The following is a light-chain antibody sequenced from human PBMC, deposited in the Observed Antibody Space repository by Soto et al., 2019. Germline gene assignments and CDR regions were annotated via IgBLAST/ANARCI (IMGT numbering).Light chain of an antibody. V-gene: IGLV2-23*01. CDR2: EGF. J-gene: IGLJ1*01. CDR3: SSYAGSTTDV. CDR1: TNDVGTYNL. Sequence: QSVLTQPASVSGSPGQSITLSCTGTTNDVGTYNLVSWYQQHPGKPPKLMIYEGFKRPSGVSNRFSGSKSGNTASLTISGLQAEDEADYYCSSYAGSTTDVFGTGTKVTVL.